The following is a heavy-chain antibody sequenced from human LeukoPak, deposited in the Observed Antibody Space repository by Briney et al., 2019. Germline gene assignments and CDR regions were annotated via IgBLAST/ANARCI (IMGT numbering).Heavy chain of an antibody. V-gene: IGHV3-23*01. D-gene: IGHD1-1*01. J-gene: IGHJ4*02. Sequence: PGGSLRLSCAASGFTFNTYAMSWVRQAPGKGLEWVSVISGSSGSTYYADSVKGRFTMSRDNSKNTLFLQMNSLRAEDTAVYYCAKALLSDPRTLDYFDYWGKGTLVTVSS. CDR3: AKALLSDPRTLDYFDY. CDR2: ISGSSGST. CDR1: GFTFNTYA.